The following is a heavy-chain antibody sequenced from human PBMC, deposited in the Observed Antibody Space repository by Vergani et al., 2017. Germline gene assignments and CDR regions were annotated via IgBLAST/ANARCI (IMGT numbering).Heavy chain of an antibody. CDR3: ARRCRSSGWYGRYYFDY. Sequence: QVQLQESGPGLVKPSETLSLTCAVSGYSISSGYYWGWIRQPPGKGLEWIGSIYHSGSTYYNPSLKSRVTISVDTSKHQFSLKLSSVTAADTAVYDCARRCRSSGWYGRYYFDYWGQGTLVTVSA. V-gene: IGHV4-38-2*01. CDR2: IYHSGST. CDR1: GYSISSGYY. J-gene: IGHJ4*02. D-gene: IGHD6-19*01.